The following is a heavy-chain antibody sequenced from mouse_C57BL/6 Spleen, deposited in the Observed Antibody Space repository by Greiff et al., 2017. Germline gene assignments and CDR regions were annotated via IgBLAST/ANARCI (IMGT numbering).Heavy chain of an antibody. V-gene: IGHV1-42*01. CDR1: GYSFTGYY. D-gene: IGHD1-1*01. CDR3: ASGATVYAMDY. J-gene: IGHJ4*01. Sequence: VQLQQSGPELVKPGASVKISCKASGYSFTGYYMNWVKQSPEKSLEWIGEINPSTGGTTYNQKFKAKATLTVDKSSSTAYMQLKSLTSEDSAVYYCASGATVYAMDYWGQGTSVTVSS. CDR2: INPSTGGT.